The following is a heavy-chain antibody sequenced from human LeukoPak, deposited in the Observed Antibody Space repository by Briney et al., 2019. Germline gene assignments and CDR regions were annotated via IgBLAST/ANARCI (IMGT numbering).Heavy chain of an antibody. CDR1: GGSMSSYY. V-gene: IGHV4-59*01. Sequence: SETLSLTCSVSGGSMSSYYWSWIRQPPGKELEWIGYIYYSGSTNYNPSLKSRVTISVDTSKNQFSLNLSSVTAADTAVYYCARVGAKLTGVGWYLDLWGRGTLVTVSS. J-gene: IGHJ2*01. CDR2: IYYSGST. CDR3: ARVGAKLTGVGWYLDL. D-gene: IGHD3-9*01.